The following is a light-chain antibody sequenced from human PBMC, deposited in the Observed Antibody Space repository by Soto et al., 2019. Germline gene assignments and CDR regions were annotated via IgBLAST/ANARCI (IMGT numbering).Light chain of an antibody. CDR2: DAY. CDR1: QSISSW. J-gene: IGKJ4*01. Sequence: EIQMTQSPSNLSASVGDRVTITCRASQSISSWLAWYQQKPGKAPKLLIYDAYSLESGTPSRFSGRRSGTEFTLTIASVQPEDFATYYCQQYSSYSPLTFGGRAKVDVK. V-gene: IGKV1-5*01. CDR3: QQYSSYSPLT.